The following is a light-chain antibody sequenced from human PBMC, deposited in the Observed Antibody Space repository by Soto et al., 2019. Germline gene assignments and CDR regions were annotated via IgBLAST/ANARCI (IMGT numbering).Light chain of an antibody. J-gene: IGKJ3*01. Sequence: EIVVTPSPGTLSLSPGERTTLSCRASQSVNSNNLAWYQQKPGQAPRLLTYGASSRASDIPDRFSGSGSGTDFTLIISRLEPEDFAMYYCQQYGSTPFTFGPGTKVDVK. CDR3: QQYGSTPFT. CDR1: QSVNSNN. CDR2: GAS. V-gene: IGKV3-20*01.